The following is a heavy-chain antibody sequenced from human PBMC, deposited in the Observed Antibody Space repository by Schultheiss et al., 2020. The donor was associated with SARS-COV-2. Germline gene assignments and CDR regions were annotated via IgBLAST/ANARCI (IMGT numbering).Heavy chain of an antibody. CDR1: GGTFSSYA. V-gene: IGHV1-2*02. CDR3: AREQFLEWSHPRPYGMDV. J-gene: IGHJ6*02. D-gene: IGHD3-3*01. Sequence: ASVKVSCKASGGTFSSYAISWVRQAPGQGLEWMGGIIPDSGATSSAQRFQGRVTMTADTSIGTAYMGLSRLTSDDTSLYYCAREQFLEWSHPRPYGMDVWGQGTTVTVSS. CDR2: IIPDSGAT.